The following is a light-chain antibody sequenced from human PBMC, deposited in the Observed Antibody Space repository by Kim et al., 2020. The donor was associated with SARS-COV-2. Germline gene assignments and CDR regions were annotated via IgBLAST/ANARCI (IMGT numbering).Light chain of an antibody. J-gene: IGLJ3*02. V-gene: IGLV3-21*04. CDR2: YDC. CDR1: NIGSKS. CDR3: QVWDSSSDHRV. Sequence: APGRTNRITFGGNNIGSKSVHWCGQKPAQAAVLVIYYDCDRHSEMPDRFSGSKSRNTATQTSNRVAAGDEAGYYCQVWDSSSDHRVFGAGTQLTVL.